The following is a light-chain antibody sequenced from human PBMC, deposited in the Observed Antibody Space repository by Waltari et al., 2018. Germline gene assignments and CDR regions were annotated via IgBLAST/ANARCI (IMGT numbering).Light chain of an antibody. CDR2: GAS. CDR3: QHYLRLPVT. Sequence: LGRSATLSCRASQSVSRALAWYQQKPGQAPRLLIYGASTRATGIPDRFSGSGSGTDFSLTISRLEPDDFAVYYCQHYLRLPVTFGQGTTVEI. J-gene: IGKJ1*01. CDR1: QSVSRA. V-gene: IGKV3-20*01.